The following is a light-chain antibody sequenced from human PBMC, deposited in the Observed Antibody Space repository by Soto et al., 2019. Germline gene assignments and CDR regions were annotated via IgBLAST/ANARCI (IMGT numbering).Light chain of an antibody. V-gene: IGKV1-5*01. Sequence: DIQMTQSPSTLSASIGDRVTITCRASQSIGRWLAWYQQKPGKAPNLLIYDASSLQSGVPSRFSGSGSGTEFTLTISSLQPDDFATYYCQQSYNVPRTFGQGTKVDI. CDR2: DAS. CDR1: QSIGRW. CDR3: QQSYNVPRT. J-gene: IGKJ1*01.